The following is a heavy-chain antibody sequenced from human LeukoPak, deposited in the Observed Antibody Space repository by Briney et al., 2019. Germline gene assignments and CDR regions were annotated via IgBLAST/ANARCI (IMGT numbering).Heavy chain of an antibody. CDR3: ARKRCSSTSCFPDY. V-gene: IGHV3-64*01. CDR2: ISSNGGST. CDR1: GFTFSSYA. D-gene: IGHD2-2*01. Sequence: PGGSLRLSCAASGFTFSSYAMHWVRQAPGRGLEYVSAISSNGGSTYYANSVKGRFTISRDNSKNTLYLQMGSLRAEDMAVYYCARKRCSSTSCFPDYWGQGTLVTVSS. J-gene: IGHJ4*02.